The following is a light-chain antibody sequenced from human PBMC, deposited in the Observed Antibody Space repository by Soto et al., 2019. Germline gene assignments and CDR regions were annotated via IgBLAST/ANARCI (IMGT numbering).Light chain of an antibody. CDR3: QSYDSSLSRL. J-gene: IGLJ2*01. Sequence: QSVLTQPPSVSGAPGQRVTISCTGSSSNIGAGYDVHWYQQLPGTAPKLLISGNSNRPSGVPDRFSGSKSGTSASLAITGLQAEDEADYYCQSYDSSLSRLFGGGTKLTV. CDR1: SSNIGAGYD. CDR2: GNS. V-gene: IGLV1-40*01.